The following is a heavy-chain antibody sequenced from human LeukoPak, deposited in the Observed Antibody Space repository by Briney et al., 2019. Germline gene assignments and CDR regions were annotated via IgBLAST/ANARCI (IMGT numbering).Heavy chain of an antibody. Sequence: GESLKISCKGSGYSFTSYWIGWVRQMPGKGLEWMGIIYPGDSDTRYSPSFQGQVTMSADKSISTAYLQWSSLKASDTAMYYCARDEVGSSWYLGHRSQLVDYWGQGTLVTVSS. V-gene: IGHV5-51*01. CDR1: GYSFTSYW. J-gene: IGHJ4*02. CDR2: IYPGDSDT. CDR3: ARDEVGSSWYLGHRSQLVDY. D-gene: IGHD6-13*01.